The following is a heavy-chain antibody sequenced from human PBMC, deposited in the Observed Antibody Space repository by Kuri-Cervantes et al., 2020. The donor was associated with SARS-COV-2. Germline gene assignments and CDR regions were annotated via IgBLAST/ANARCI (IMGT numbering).Heavy chain of an antibody. CDR2: IYYSGST. CDR1: GGSISSSSYY. CDR3: ARALYSNYEVYYYYGMDV. V-gene: IGHV4-39*01. J-gene: IGHJ6*02. D-gene: IGHD4-11*01. Sequence: SETLSLTCTVSGGSISSSSYYWGWIRQPPGKGLEWIGSIYYSGSTYYNPSLKSRVTISVDTSKNQFSLKLSSVTAADTAVYYCARALYSNYEVYYYYGMDVWGQGTTVTVSS.